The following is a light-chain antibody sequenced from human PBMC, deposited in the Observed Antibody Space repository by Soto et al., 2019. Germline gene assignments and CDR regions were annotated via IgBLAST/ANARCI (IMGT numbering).Light chain of an antibody. V-gene: IGKV1-5*03. J-gene: IGKJ5*01. Sequence: DIQMTQSPSTLSGSVGDRVTITCRASQTISSWLAWYQQKPGKAPKLLIYKASTLKSGVPSRFSGSGSGTEFTLTITSLQPDDFATYYCQKYNSLITFGQGTRLEIK. CDR2: KAS. CDR3: QKYNSLIT. CDR1: QTISSW.